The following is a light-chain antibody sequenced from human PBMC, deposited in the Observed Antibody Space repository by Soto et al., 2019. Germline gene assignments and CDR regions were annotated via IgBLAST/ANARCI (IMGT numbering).Light chain of an antibody. CDR1: QSVSSN. CDR3: QQYNNWPSN. V-gene: IGKV3-15*01. J-gene: IGKJ5*01. CDR2: GAS. Sequence: EIVMTQSPATLSVSPGERATLSCRASQSVSSNLAWYQQKPGQAPRLLIYGASTRATGIPARFSGSGSGTEFTLTISSLQPEDFAVYYCQQYNNWPSNFDQGTRLEIK.